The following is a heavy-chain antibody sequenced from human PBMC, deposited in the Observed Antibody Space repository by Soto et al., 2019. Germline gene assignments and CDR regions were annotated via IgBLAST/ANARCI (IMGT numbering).Heavy chain of an antibody. V-gene: IGHV1-46*01. J-gene: IGHJ6*01. CDR2: INPSGGST. Sequence: GASVKVSCKASGYTFTSYYMHWVRQAPGRGLEWMGIINPSGGSTSYAQKFQGRVTMTRDPSTSTVHMEVSSLRSEGPAVYYCARPGATVTTSYYYYGMDVLGQGTTVTVSS. CDR3: ARPGATVTTSYYYYGMDV. D-gene: IGHD4-4*01. CDR1: GYTFTSYY.